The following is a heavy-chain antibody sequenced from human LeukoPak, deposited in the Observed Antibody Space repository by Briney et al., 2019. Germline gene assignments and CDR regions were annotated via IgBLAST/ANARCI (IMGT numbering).Heavy chain of an antibody. CDR3: AKYYDSSASYDY. Sequence: PGGSLRLSCAASAFTFSSYAMSWVRQAPGKGLEWVSAISGGGGITYYADSVKGRFTISRDNSKNTLYLQMNSLRAEDTAIYYCAKYYDSSASYDYWGQGTLVTVSS. CDR2: ISGGGGIT. D-gene: IGHD3-22*01. V-gene: IGHV3-23*01. CDR1: AFTFSSYA. J-gene: IGHJ4*02.